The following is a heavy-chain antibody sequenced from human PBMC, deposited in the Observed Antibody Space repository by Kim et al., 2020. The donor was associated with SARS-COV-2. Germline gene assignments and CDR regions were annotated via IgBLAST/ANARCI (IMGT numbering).Heavy chain of an antibody. CDR3: AKDPGISGYYGPFDL. CDR2: ISYNGKDT. J-gene: IGHJ4*02. D-gene: IGHD5-12*01. V-gene: IGHV3-30*18. CDR1: EFTFSTFA. Sequence: GGSLRLSCAASEFTFSTFAMHWVRQAPGKGLEWVSGISYNGKDTYYADSVKGRFTICRDNSKNTLDLYMNSLRTEDTAKYYCAKDPGISGYYGPFDLWGQGTLLTVSS.